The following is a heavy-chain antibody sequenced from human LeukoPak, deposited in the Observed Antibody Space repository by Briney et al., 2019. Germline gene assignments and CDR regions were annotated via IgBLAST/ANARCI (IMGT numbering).Heavy chain of an antibody. CDR2: ISDSGGST. Sequence: PGESLRLSCSASGFPLSSYAMHWVRQAPGKGLEYASAISDSGGSTYYADSVKGRFTISRDNSKNTLYLQMSSLRAEDTAVYFCVRGYSFGPYGMDVWGQGTTVTVSS. J-gene: IGHJ6*02. CDR1: GFPLSSYA. V-gene: IGHV3-64D*09. D-gene: IGHD2-15*01. CDR3: VRGYSFGPYGMDV.